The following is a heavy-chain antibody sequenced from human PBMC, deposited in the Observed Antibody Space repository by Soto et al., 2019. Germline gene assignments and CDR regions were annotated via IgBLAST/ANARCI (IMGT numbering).Heavy chain of an antibody. V-gene: IGHV1-2*02. Sequence: ASVKVSCKASVYTFTGYYMHWVRQAPGQGLEWMGWINPNSGGTNYAQKFQGRVTMTRDTSISTAYMELSRLRSDDTAVYYCARDGSSYYYGMDVWGQGTTVTVTS. CDR3: ARDGSSYYYGMDV. D-gene: IGHD6-6*01. J-gene: IGHJ6*02. CDR1: VYTFTGYY. CDR2: INPNSGGT.